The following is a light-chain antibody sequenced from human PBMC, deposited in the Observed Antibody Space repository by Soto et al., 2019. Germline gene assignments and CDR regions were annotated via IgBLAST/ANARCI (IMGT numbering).Light chain of an antibody. CDR1: QSVSSN. CDR2: GAS. Sequence: EIVMTQSPATLSVSPGERVTLSCRASQSVSSNLAWYQQKPGQAPRLLIYGASTRATGIPDRFSGSGSGTDFTLTISSLEPEDFAVYYCQQRSNWPPWTFGQGTKV. J-gene: IGKJ1*01. CDR3: QQRSNWPPWT. V-gene: IGKV3-15*01.